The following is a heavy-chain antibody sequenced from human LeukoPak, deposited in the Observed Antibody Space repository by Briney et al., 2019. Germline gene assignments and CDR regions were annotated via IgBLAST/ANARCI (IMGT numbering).Heavy chain of an antibody. V-gene: IGHV1-46*01. CDR1: GYTFTGYY. CDR2: INPTGGST. J-gene: IGHJ5*02. Sequence: ASVKVSCKASGYTFTGYYMHWVRQAPGQGLEWMGLINPTGGSTGYAQKFQGRVTMTRDMSTSTDYMELSSLRSEDTAIYYCARDNSVGDNAWWFDPWGQGTLVTVSS. CDR3: ARDNSVGDNAWWFDP. D-gene: IGHD1-26*01.